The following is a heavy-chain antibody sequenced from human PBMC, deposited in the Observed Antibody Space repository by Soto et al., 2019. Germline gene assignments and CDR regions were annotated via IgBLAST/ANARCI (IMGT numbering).Heavy chain of an antibody. V-gene: IGHV1-8*01. CDR2: MNPNSGNT. J-gene: IGHJ6*02. CDR1: GYTFTSYD. D-gene: IGHD2-15*01. CDR3: ARGSELGYCSGGSCHHYYYYYGMDV. Sequence: ASVKVSCKASGYTFTSYDINWVRQATGQGLEWMGWMNPNSGNTGYAQKFQGRVTMTRNTSISTAYMELSSLRSEDTAVYYCARGSELGYCSGGSCHHYYYYYGMDVWGQGTPVPVSS.